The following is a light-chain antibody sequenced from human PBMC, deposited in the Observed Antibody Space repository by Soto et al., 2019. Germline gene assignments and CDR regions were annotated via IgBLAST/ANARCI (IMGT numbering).Light chain of an antibody. CDR2: GAS. Sequence: EVVMTKAPVTLSMSPGERASLSCRASQTIGCNLAWYQHTPGQAPRLLLYGASTRATDIPARFSGSGSGTEFTLTISSLQSEDFAVSYCQQYNNWPPYTFGQGTKLEIK. CDR3: QQYNNWPPYT. J-gene: IGKJ2*01. CDR1: QTIGCN. V-gene: IGKV3-15*01.